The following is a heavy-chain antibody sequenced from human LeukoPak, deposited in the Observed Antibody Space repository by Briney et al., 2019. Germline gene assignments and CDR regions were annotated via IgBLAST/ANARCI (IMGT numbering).Heavy chain of an antibody. J-gene: IGHJ4*02. D-gene: IGHD2-15*01. CDR1: GYTFTSYG. Sequence: ASVKVSCKASGYTFTSYGISWVRQAPGQGLEWMGWINPNSGGTNYAQKFQGRVTMTRDTSISTAYMELSRLRSDDTAVYYCARDRRYCSGGSCYIDYWGQGTLVTVSS. CDR2: INPNSGGT. CDR3: ARDRRYCSGGSCYIDY. V-gene: IGHV1-2*02.